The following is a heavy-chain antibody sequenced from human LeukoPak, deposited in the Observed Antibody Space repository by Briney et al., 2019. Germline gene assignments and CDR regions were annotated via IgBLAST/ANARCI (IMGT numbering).Heavy chain of an antibody. J-gene: IGHJ6*03. V-gene: IGHV3-23*01. D-gene: IGHD2-8*02. CDR3: AKRGYWVPAHYYYYYMDV. CDR1: GFTFSSYG. Sequence: AGGSLRLSCAASGFTFSSYGMSWVRQAPGKGLEWVSALTGSDDSTYYADSVKGRFTISRDNSKNTLYLQMHSLRAEDTAVYYCAKRGYWVPAHYYYYYMDVWGKGTTVTVSS. CDR2: LTGSDDST.